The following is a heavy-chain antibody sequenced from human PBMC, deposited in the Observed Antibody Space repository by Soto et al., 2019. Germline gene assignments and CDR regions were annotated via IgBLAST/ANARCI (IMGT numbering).Heavy chain of an antibody. CDR3: ARVDCGGDCYFYYYYGMDV. CDR1: GGSFSSYI. Sequence: SVKVSCKASGGSFSSYIVSWVRQAPGQGLEWMGRIIPVLGVEYYAQKFQGRVTITADKSTSTAYMELSSLRSEDTAVYYCARVDCGGDCYFYYYYGMDVWGQGTTVTVSS. CDR2: IIPVLGVE. V-gene: IGHV1-69*02. D-gene: IGHD2-21*02. J-gene: IGHJ6*02.